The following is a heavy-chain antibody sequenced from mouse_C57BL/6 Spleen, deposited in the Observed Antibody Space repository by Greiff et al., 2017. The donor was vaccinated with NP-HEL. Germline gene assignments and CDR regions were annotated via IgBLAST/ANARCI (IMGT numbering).Heavy chain of an antibody. Sequence: EVQLQQSGPELVKPGASVKISCKASGYTFTDYYMNWVKQSHGKSLEWIGDINPNNGGTSYNQKFKGKATLTVDKSSSTAYMELRSLTSEDSAVYYCARGGYDSDWFAYWGQGTLVTVSA. CDR2: INPNNGGT. J-gene: IGHJ3*01. CDR3: ARGGYDSDWFAY. CDR1: GYTFTDYY. V-gene: IGHV1-26*01. D-gene: IGHD2-4*01.